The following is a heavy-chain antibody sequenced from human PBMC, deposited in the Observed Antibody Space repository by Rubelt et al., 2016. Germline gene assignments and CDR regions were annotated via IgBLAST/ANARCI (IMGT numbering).Heavy chain of an antibody. CDR3: AGEWGASGSWDGFDV. CDR1: DDSIGSYKYV. V-gene: IGHV4-31*03. CDR2: IPYSGDT. Sequence: QVQLQESGPGLVKPSQTLSLTCTVSDDSIGSYKYVWTWIRHRPGRGLEWIGYIPYSGDTYYNPSLQSRVTLSIDTAKKKFSLRLTSVTAADTAVYYCAGEWGASGSWDGFDVWGPGAMVTVS. D-gene: IGHD3-10*01. J-gene: IGHJ3*01.